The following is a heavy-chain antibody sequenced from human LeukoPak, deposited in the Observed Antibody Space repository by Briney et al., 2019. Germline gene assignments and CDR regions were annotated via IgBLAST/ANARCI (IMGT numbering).Heavy chain of an antibody. CDR3: ARHGGDSSGYDGY. J-gene: IGHJ4*02. V-gene: IGHV1-69*05. Sequence: AASVKVSCKASGGTFSSYAISWVRQAPGQGLEWMGGIIPIFGTANYAQKFQGRVMITTDESTSTAYMELSSLRSEDTAVYYCARHGGDSSGYDGYWGQGTLVTVSS. CDR1: GGTFSSYA. CDR2: IIPIFGTA. D-gene: IGHD3-22*01.